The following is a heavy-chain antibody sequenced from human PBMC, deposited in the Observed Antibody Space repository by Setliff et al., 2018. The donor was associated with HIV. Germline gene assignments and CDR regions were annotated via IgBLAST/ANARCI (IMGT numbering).Heavy chain of an antibody. J-gene: IGHJ4*02. CDR3: ARRSGWFYDY. V-gene: IGHV4-59*12. D-gene: IGHD6-19*01. CDR1: GGSMSSYY. CDR2: IYYSGST. Sequence: SETLSLTCTVSGGSMSSYYWSWIRQPPGKGLEWIGYIYYSGSTNYNPSLKSRVTLSVDTSKNQFSLKLSSVTAADTAVYYCARRSGWFYDYWGQGTLVTVSS.